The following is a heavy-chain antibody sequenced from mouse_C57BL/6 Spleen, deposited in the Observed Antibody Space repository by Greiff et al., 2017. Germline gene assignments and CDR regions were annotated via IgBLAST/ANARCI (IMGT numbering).Heavy chain of an antibody. V-gene: IGHV1-55*01. J-gene: IGHJ3*01. CDR3: ARRDITTVVPFAY. CDR2: IYPGSGST. D-gene: IGHD1-1*01. Sequence: QVQLLQPGAELVKPGASVKMSCKASGYTFTRYWITWVKQRPGQGLEWIGDIYPGSGSTNYNEKFKSKATLTVDTSSSTAYLQLSSLTSEDSAVYYCARRDITTVVPFAYWGQGTLVTVSA. CDR1: GYTFTRYW.